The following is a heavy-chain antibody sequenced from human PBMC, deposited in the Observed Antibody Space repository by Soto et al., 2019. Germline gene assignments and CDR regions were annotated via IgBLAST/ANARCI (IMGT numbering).Heavy chain of an antibody. D-gene: IGHD3-3*01. Sequence: SETLSLTCTVSGGSISSYYWSWIRQPPGKGLKWIGYIYYSGSTNYNPSLKSRVTISVDTSKNQFSLKLSSVTAADTAVYYCARANYDFWSGYLYGMDVWGQGTTVTVSS. CDR3: ARANYDFWSGYLYGMDV. CDR1: GGSISSYY. CDR2: IYYSGST. J-gene: IGHJ6*02. V-gene: IGHV4-59*01.